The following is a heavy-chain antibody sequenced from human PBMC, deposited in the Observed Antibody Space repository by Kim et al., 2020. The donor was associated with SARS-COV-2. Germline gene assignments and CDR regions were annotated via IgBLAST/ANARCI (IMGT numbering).Heavy chain of an antibody. V-gene: IGHV1-18*01. Sequence: GNTNYAHKLQGRVTMTTDTSTSTAYMELRSLRSDDTAVYYCARASTGLDYWGQGTLVTVSS. CDR2: GNT. D-gene: IGHD2-2*01. J-gene: IGHJ4*02. CDR3: ARASTGLDY.